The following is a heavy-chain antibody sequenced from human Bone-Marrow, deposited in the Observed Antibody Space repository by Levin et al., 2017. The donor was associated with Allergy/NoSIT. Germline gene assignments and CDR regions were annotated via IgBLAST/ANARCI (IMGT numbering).Heavy chain of an antibody. CDR3: ARVLAGFDGSAMAYDY. CDR2: IHYNGST. D-gene: IGHD3-10*01. CDR1: GASIRSGAYY. Sequence: SETLSLTCTVSGASIRSGAYYWSWVRQPPGQGLEWIGYIHYNGSTYFNPSLKSRVSISVDTSKNQFSLKLSSVTAADTADYYCARVLAGFDGSAMAYDYWGRGSLVTVSS. J-gene: IGHJ4*02. V-gene: IGHV4-31*03.